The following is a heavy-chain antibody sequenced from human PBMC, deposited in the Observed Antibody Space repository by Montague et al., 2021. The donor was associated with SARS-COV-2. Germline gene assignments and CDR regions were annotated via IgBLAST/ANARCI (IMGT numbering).Heavy chain of an antibody. CDR1: GLTFSSYA. CDR2: ISYDGSNK. V-gene: IGHV3-30-3*01. CDR3: ARDLVVVAATPLDV. D-gene: IGHD2-15*01. J-gene: IGHJ6*04. Sequence: SLRLSRAASGLTFSSYAMHWVRQAPGKGLEWVAVISYDGSNKYYADSVKGRFTISRDNSKNTLYLQMNSLRAEDTAVYYCARDLVVVAATPLDVWGKGTTVTVSS.